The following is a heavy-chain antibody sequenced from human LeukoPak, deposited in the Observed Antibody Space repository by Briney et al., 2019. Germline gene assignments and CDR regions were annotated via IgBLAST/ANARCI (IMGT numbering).Heavy chain of an antibody. V-gene: IGHV1-18*03. Sequence: ASVKVSCKASGYTFTSYGISWVRQAPGQGLEWMGWISAYNGNTNYAQKLQGRVTMTTDTSTSTAYMELSSLRSEDMAVYYCARRRSWFGELDYWGQGTLVTVSS. J-gene: IGHJ4*02. CDR3: ARRRSWFGELDY. CDR1: GYTFTSYG. CDR2: ISAYNGNT. D-gene: IGHD3-10*01.